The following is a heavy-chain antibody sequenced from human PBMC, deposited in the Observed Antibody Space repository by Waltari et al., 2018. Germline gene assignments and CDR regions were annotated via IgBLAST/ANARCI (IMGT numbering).Heavy chain of an antibody. CDR1: AGSLNRSGYY. D-gene: IGHD1-7*01. CDR2: FYYGEST. J-gene: IGHJ4*02. CDR3: ARTIKGNYFPFDY. Sequence: QLQLQESGPGLVKPSETLSLTCTVPAGSLNRSGYYWGWIRQPPGKGLEWIGNFYYGESTYYNPSLKGRVTISVDTSKNRFSLKLSSVTAADTAIYYCARTIKGNYFPFDYWGQGTLVTVSS. V-gene: IGHV4-39*01.